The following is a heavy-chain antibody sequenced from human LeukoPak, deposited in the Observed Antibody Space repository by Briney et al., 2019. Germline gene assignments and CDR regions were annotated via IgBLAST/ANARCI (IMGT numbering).Heavy chain of an antibody. CDR2: INHSGST. V-gene: IGHV4-34*01. CDR3: ASNYYDSSGYSNAFDI. CDR1: GGSFSGYY. Sequence: SETLSLTCAVYGGSFSGYYWSWIRQPPGKGLEWVGEINHSGSTNYNPSLKSRVTISVDTSKNQFSLKLSSVTAADTAVYYCASNYYDSSGYSNAFDIWGQGTMVTVSS. D-gene: IGHD3-22*01. J-gene: IGHJ3*02.